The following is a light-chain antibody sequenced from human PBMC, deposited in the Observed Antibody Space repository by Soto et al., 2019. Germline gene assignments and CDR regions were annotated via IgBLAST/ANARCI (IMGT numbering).Light chain of an antibody. CDR2: GAS. CDR1: QSVSSSD. Sequence: EIVLTQSPGTLSLSPGERATLSCRAGQSVSSSDLAWYQQKPGQAPRLLISGASGRATGIPDRFSASGSGTDFTLTISRLEPEDSAVFYCHLYGASPPTFGQGTKVDI. CDR3: HLYGASPPT. V-gene: IGKV3-20*01. J-gene: IGKJ1*01.